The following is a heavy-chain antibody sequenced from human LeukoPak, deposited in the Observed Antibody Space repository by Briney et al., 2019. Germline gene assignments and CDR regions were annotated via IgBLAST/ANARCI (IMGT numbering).Heavy chain of an antibody. Sequence: SVKVSCKASGYTFTSYGISWVRQAPGQGLEWMGGIIPIFGTANYAQKFQGRVTITTDESTSTAYMELSSLRSEDTAVYYCAGRGLGYCSSTSCYTLGYWGQGTLVTVSS. CDR3: AGRGLGYCSSTSCYTLGY. CDR1: GYTFTSYG. J-gene: IGHJ4*02. D-gene: IGHD2-2*02. CDR2: IIPIFGTA. V-gene: IGHV1-69*05.